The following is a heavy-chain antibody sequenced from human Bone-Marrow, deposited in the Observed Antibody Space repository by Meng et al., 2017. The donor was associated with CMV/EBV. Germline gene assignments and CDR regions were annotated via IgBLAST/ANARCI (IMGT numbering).Heavy chain of an antibody. CDR2: INPSGGST. CDR3: ARGYCSSTSCPRYYYGMAV. Sequence: ASVKVSCKASGYTFTSYYMHWVRQAPGQGLEWMGIINPSGGSTNYAQKFQGRVTITTDESTSTAYMELSSLRSEDTAVYYCARGYCSSTSCPRYYYGMAVWGPGNTVNVSS. D-gene: IGHD2-2*01. CDR1: GYTFTSYY. J-gene: IGHJ6*02. V-gene: IGHV1-46*01.